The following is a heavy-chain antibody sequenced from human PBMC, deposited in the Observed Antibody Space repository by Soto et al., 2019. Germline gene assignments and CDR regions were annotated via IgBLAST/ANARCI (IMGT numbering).Heavy chain of an antibody. Sequence: EVQLVESGGGLVKPGGSLRLSCAASGFTFSSYNMNWVRQAPGKGLEWVSSISSSSSYIYYADSVKGRFTISRDNAKNSLYLQMNSLRAEDTAVYYCARGLHCSGGSCVFDYWGQGTLVTVSS. V-gene: IGHV3-21*01. CDR1: GFTFSSYN. J-gene: IGHJ4*02. D-gene: IGHD2-15*01. CDR2: ISSSSSYI. CDR3: ARGLHCSGGSCVFDY.